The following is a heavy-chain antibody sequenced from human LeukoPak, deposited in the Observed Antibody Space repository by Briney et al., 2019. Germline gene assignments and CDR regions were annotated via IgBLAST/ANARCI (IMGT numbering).Heavy chain of an antibody. CDR1: GGTFSSYT. V-gene: IGHV1-69*04. CDR3: TREGAVPYSNYPFY. Sequence: GASVKVSCKASGGTFSSYTISWVRQAPGQGLEWMGRIIPILGIANYAQKFQGRVTITADKSTSTAYMELRSLRSEATAVYYCTREGAVPYSNYPFYWGQGTLVTVSS. CDR2: IIPILGIA. D-gene: IGHD4-11*01. J-gene: IGHJ4*02.